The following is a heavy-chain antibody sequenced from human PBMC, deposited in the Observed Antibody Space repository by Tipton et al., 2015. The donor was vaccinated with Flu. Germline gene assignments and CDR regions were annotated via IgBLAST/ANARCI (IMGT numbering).Heavy chain of an antibody. CDR1: GFTFSCCG. CDR3: AKISSYGIDY. J-gene: IGHJ4*02. CDR2: IRNDGSNK. D-gene: IGHD5-18*01. Sequence: SLRLSCAASGFTFSCCGMHWVRQGPGKGLGWVAFIRNDGSNKYHADSVKGRFTISRVNSQNTLYLQMNSLRAEDTAVYYCAKISSYGIDYWGQGALVTVSS. V-gene: IGHV3-30*02.